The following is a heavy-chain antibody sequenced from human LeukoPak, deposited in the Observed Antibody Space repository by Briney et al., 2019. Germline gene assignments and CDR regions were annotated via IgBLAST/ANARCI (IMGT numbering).Heavy chain of an antibody. CDR3: AKDGTYYDFWSGYPKSRFDY. V-gene: IGHV3-23*01. J-gene: IGHJ4*02. CDR2: ISGSGGST. Sequence: GGSLRLSCAASGFTFSSYAMSWVRQAPGKGLEWVSAISGSGGSTYYADSVKGRFTISRDNSKNTLYLQMNSLRAEDTAVYYCAKDGTYYDFWSGYPKSRFDYWGQGTLVTVSS. D-gene: IGHD3-3*01. CDR1: GFTFSSYA.